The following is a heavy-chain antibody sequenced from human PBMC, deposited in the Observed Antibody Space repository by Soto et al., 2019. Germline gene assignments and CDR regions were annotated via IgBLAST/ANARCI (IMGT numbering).Heavy chain of an antibody. CDR1: GYTFTSYD. V-gene: IGHV1-8*01. Sequence: ASVKVSCKASGYTFTSYDYNWVRQATGQGLEWMGWMNPNSGNTGYAQKFQGRLTMTRNTSISTAYMELSSLRSEDTAVYFCARVSSNYYGSGSYYFNYWGQGTPVTVSS. CDR3: ARVSSNYYGSGSYYFNY. J-gene: IGHJ4*02. D-gene: IGHD3-10*01. CDR2: MNPNSGNT.